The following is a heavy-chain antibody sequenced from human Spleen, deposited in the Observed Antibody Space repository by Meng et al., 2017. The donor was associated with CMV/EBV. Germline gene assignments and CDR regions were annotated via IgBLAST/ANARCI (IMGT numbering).Heavy chain of an antibody. CDR3: ARAPWGTKYYFDY. CDR2: SSSSSSYI. Sequence: AAAGFTFSTYAMHWVRQAPGKGLEWVSSSSSSSSYIYYADSVKGRFTISRDNAKNSLYLQMNSLRAEDTAVYYCARAPWGTKYYFDYWGQGTLVTVSS. CDR1: GFTFSTYA. V-gene: IGHV3-21*01. J-gene: IGHJ4*02. D-gene: IGHD1-14*01.